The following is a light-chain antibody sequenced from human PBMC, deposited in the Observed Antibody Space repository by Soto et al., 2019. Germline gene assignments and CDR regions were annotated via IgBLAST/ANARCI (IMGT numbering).Light chain of an antibody. V-gene: IGKV1-9*01. CDR2: AAS. J-gene: IGKJ4*01. Sequence: DIQLTQSPSFLSASVGDRVSITCRASQGISSYLAWYQQKPGKAPKLLMYAASTLQSGVPSRFSGSGSGTEFTLTISSLQPEDFATYYCQQLDTYPLTFGGGTTVDIK. CDR1: QGISSY. CDR3: QQLDTYPLT.